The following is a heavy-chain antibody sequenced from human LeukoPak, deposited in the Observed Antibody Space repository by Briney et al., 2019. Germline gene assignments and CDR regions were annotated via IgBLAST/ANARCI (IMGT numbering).Heavy chain of an antibody. CDR2: IIPILGIA. CDR3: ARDSYGDYTPSSFDY. D-gene: IGHD4-17*01. V-gene: IGHV1-69*04. CDR1: GGTFSSYA. Sequence: GASVKVSCKASGGTFSSYAISWVRQAPGQGLEWMGRIIPILGIANYAQKFQGRVTITADKSTSTAYMELSSLRSEDTAVYYCARDSYGDYTPSSFDYWGQGTLVTVSS. J-gene: IGHJ4*02.